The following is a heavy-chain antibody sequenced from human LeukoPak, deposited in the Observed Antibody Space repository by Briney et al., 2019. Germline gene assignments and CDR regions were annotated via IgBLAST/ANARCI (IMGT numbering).Heavy chain of an antibody. V-gene: IGHV3-11*05. CDR3: ARAANTAAGTPTLAIDY. CDR1: GFTFRDYY. Sequence: PGGSLRLSCVASGFTFRDYYMSWVRQAPGKGPEWDSYIPSTSSYTSYADCVKGRFTISRDNAKNSLYLQMGSLRAEDTAVYYCARAANTAAGTPTLAIDYWGQGTLVTVSS. D-gene: IGHD6-13*01. CDR2: IPSTSSYT. J-gene: IGHJ4*02.